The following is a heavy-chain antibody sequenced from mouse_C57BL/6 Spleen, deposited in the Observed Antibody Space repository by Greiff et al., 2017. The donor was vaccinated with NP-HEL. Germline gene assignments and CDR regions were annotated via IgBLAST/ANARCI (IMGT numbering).Heavy chain of an antibody. Sequence: QVQLQQSGPELVKPGASVKISCKASGYAFSSSWMNWVKQRPGKGLEWIGRIYPGDGDTNYNGKFKGKATLTADKSSSTAYMQLSSLTSEDSAVYFCARWVLRGDYFDYWGQGTTLTVSS. CDR3: ARWVLRGDYFDY. J-gene: IGHJ2*01. CDR2: IYPGDGDT. V-gene: IGHV1-82*01. CDR1: GYAFSSSW. D-gene: IGHD2-3*01.